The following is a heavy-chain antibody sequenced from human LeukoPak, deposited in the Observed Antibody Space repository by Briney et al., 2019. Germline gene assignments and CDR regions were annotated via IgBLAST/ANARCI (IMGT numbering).Heavy chain of an antibody. D-gene: IGHD2-15*01. J-gene: IGHJ4*02. CDR2: ISGSGSST. CDR3: ASHCSGGSCYF. Sequence: GGSLRLSCAASGFTFSSYAMSWFRQAPGKGLEWFSAISGSGSSTSYANSVKGRFTISRDNSKNTLYLQVNSLRAEDTAVYYCASHCSGGSCYFWGQGTLVSVSS. V-gene: IGHV3-23*01. CDR1: GFTFSSYA.